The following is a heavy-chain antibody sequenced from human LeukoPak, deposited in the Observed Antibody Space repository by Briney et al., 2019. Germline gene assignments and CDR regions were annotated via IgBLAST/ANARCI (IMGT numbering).Heavy chain of an antibody. J-gene: IGHJ4*02. D-gene: IGHD3-10*01. Sequence: GGSLRLSCAASGFTFSSYAMSWVRQAPGKGLEWVSAISGSGGSTYYADSVKGRFTISRDNSKNTLYLQMNSLRAEDTAVYYCAKVLWFGESTFLDYWGQGTLVTASS. CDR1: GFTFSSYA. V-gene: IGHV3-23*01. CDR2: ISGSGGST. CDR3: AKVLWFGESTFLDY.